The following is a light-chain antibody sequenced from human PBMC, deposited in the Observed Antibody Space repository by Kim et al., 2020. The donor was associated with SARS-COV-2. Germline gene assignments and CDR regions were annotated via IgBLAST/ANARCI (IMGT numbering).Light chain of an antibody. CDR1: QSMNTW. Sequence: SASVGDRLTITCRASQSMNTWLAWYQQKPGKAPKLLIYKASILQTGVPSRFRGSGSDTEYTLTISSLQPDDFATYYCQQYNTDLYTFGQGTKLEI. J-gene: IGKJ2*01. CDR3: QQYNTDLYT. V-gene: IGKV1-5*03. CDR2: KAS.